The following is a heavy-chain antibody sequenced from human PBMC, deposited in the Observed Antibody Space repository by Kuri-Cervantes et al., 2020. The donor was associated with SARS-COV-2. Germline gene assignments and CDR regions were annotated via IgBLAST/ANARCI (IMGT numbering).Heavy chain of an antibody. CDR3: ARRPDQIYWYFDL. J-gene: IGHJ2*01. CDR2: IYYSGGT. D-gene: IGHD2-2*01. Sequence: SCTVSGGSISSGGFYWSWIRQHPGKGLEWIAYIYYSGGTYYNPSLESRVTISVDTSKNQFSLKLSSVTAADTAVYYCARRPDQIYWYFDLWGRGTLVTVSS. CDR1: GGSISSGGFY. V-gene: IGHV4-31*02.